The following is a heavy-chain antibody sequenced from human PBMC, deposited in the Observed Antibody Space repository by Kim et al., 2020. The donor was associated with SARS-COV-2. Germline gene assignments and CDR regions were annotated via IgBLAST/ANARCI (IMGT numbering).Heavy chain of an antibody. CDR1: GYTFTSYA. CDR2: INTNTGNP. J-gene: IGHJ6*01. Sequence: ASVKVSCKTSGYTFTSYAMNWVRQAPGQGLEWMGWINTNTGNPTYAQGFTGRFVFSLDTSVSTAYLQISSLKAEDTAVYYCARAPCSGTSCPDGYYAMDVWGRRTTVTVSS. D-gene: IGHD2-2*01. CDR3: ARAPCSGTSCPDGYYAMDV. V-gene: IGHV7-4-1*02.